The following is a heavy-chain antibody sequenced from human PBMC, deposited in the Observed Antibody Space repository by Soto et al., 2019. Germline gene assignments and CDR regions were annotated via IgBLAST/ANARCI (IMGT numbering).Heavy chain of an antibody. J-gene: IGHJ4*02. CDR2: ISSSSSYI. CDR1: GFTFSSYS. CDR3: ARFGHYASSGYPHPFDY. D-gene: IGHD3-22*01. V-gene: IGHV3-21*01. Sequence: ESGGGLVKPGGSLRLSCAASGFTFSSYSMNWVRQAPGKGLEWVSSISSSSSYIYYADSVKGRFTISRDNAKNSLYLQMNSLRAEDTAVYYCARFGHYASSGYPHPFDYWGQGTLVTVSS.